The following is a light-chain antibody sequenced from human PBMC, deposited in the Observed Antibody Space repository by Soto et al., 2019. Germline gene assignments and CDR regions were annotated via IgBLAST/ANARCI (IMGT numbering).Light chain of an antibody. CDR2: GTS. J-gene: IGKJ5*01. CDR1: QSVTSRN. V-gene: IGKV3-20*01. Sequence: EIVLTQSPGTLSLSPGERATLSCRASQSVTSRNLAWYQQKPGQAPRLLIYGTSNRATGIPDRFSGSGSGTDFTLTISRLEPEDFAVFYCQQYGSSPLITFGQGTRLEI. CDR3: QQYGSSPLIT.